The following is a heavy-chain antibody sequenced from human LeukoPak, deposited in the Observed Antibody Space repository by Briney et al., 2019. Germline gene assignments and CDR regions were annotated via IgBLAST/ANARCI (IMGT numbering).Heavy chain of an antibody. CDR1: GASIGSRGYY. D-gene: IGHD5-18*01. V-gene: IGHV4-31*03. CDR2: IYYTGRT. Sequence: SQTLSLTCTVSGASIGSRGYYWNWIRQHPTEGLEWIGHIYYTGRTTYNPSVKSRVSISADTSKNQFSLKLNSVTAADTAVYFCASAPLGNSFGYMAYWGQGALVTVSS. CDR3: ASAPLGNSFGYMAY. J-gene: IGHJ4*02.